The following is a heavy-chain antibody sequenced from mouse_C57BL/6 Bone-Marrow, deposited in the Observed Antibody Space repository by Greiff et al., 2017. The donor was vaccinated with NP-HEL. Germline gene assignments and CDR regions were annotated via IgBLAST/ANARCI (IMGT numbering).Heavy chain of an antibody. V-gene: IGHV1-4*01. CDR2: INPSSGYT. CDR1: GYTFTSYT. CDR3: ARHLYYFDY. J-gene: IGHJ2*01. Sequence: VQLQESGAELARPGASVKMSCKASGYTFTSYTMHWVKQRPGQGLEWIGYINPSSGYTKYNQKFKDKATLTADKSSSTAYMQLSSLTSEYSAVYYCARHLYYFDYWGQGTTLTVSS.